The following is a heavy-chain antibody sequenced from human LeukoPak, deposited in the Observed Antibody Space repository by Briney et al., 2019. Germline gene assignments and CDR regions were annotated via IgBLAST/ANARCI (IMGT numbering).Heavy chain of an antibody. CDR1: GGTFSSYA. Sequence: GASVKVSCKASGGTFSSYAISWVRQAPGQGLEWMGRIIPILGIANYAQKFQGRVTVTADKSTSTAYMELSSLRSEDTAVYYCARDPYLNGMDVWGQGTTVTVSS. V-gene: IGHV1-69*04. CDR3: ARDPYLNGMDV. J-gene: IGHJ6*02. D-gene: IGHD2-8*01. CDR2: IIPILGIA.